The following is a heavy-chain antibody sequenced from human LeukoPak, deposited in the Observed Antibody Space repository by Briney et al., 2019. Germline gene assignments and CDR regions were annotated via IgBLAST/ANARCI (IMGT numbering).Heavy chain of an antibody. Sequence: QTGGSLRLSCAASGFTFSSYGMHWVRQAPGKGLEWVAVIWYDGSNKYYADSVKGRFTISRDNSKNTLYLQMNSLRAEDTAVYYCAREVYYYGSGSYYSLPGGYYFDYWGQGTLVTVSS. V-gene: IGHV3-33*01. J-gene: IGHJ4*02. D-gene: IGHD3-10*01. CDR1: GFTFSSYG. CDR2: IWYDGSNK. CDR3: AREVYYYGSGSYYSLPGGYYFDY.